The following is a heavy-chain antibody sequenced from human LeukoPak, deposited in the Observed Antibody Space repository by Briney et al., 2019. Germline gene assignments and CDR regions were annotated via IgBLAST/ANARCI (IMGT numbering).Heavy chain of an antibody. Sequence: GGSLRLSCAASGFTFSSYAMSWVRQAPGKGLEWVSAVSGSGSGTYYADSVKGRYTISRDNSKNTLYLQMKAQRAEDTGVYYCPKGSREYCGGGSCYFQHWGQGPRVP. CDR3: PKGSREYCGGGSCYFQH. V-gene: IGHV3-23*01. J-gene: IGHJ4*02. CDR2: VSGSGSGT. D-gene: IGHD2-15*01. CDR1: GFTFSSYA.